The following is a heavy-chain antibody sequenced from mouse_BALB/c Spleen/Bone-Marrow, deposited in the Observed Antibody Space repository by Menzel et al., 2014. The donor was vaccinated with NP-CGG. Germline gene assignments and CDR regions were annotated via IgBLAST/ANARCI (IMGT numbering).Heavy chain of an antibody. CDR3: ARQGIYYGYDPFAY. CDR2: ISNGGGST. CDR1: GFTFSDYY. D-gene: IGHD2-2*01. J-gene: IGHJ3*01. Sequence: EVKVVESGGGLVQPGGSLKLSCATSGFTFSDYYMYWVRQTPEKRLEWVAYISNGGGSTYYPDTVKGRFTISRDNAKNTPYLQMSRLESEDTAMYYCARQGIYYGYDPFAYWGQGTLVTVS. V-gene: IGHV5-12*02.